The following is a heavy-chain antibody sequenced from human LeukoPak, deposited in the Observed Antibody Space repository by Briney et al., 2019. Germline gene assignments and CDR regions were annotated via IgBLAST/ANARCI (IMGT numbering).Heavy chain of an antibody. J-gene: IGHJ4*02. V-gene: IGHV1-69*06. Sequence: SVKVSCKASGGTFSSYAISWVRQAPGQGLEWMGGIIPIFGTANYAQKFQGRVTITADKSTSTAYMELSSLRSEDTAVYYCARDLGYCSSTSCPGGFGYWGQGTLVTVSS. D-gene: IGHD2-2*01. CDR3: ARDLGYCSSTSCPGGFGY. CDR2: IIPIFGTA. CDR1: GGTFSSYA.